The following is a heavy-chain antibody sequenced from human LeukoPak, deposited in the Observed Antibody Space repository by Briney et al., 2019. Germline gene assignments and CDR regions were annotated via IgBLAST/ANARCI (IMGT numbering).Heavy chain of an antibody. CDR1: GFTFDDYG. Sequence: GGSLRLSCAASGFTFDDYGMSWVRQAPGKGLEWVSGINWNGGSTGYADSVKGRFTISRDNAKNSLYLQMNSLRAEDTAVYYCATINYDFWSGYYRGPRDYWGQGTLVTVSS. D-gene: IGHD3-3*01. V-gene: IGHV3-20*04. J-gene: IGHJ4*02. CDR2: INWNGGST. CDR3: ATINYDFWSGYYRGPRDY.